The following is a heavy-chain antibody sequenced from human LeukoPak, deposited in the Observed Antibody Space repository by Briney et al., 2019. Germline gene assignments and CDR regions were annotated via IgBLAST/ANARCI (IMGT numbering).Heavy chain of an antibody. CDR3: ARDYRGYSYGYEGSDY. D-gene: IGHD5-18*01. CDR1: GYTFTSYG. Sequence: ASVKVSCKASGYTFTSYGISWVRQAPGQGLEWMGWISAYNGNTNYAQKLQGRVTMTTDTSTSTAYMELRSLRSDDTAVYYCARDYRGYSYGYEGSDYWGQGTLVTVSS. V-gene: IGHV1-18*01. J-gene: IGHJ4*02. CDR2: ISAYNGNT.